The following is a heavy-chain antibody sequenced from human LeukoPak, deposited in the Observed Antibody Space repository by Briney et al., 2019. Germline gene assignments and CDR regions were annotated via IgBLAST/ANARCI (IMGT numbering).Heavy chain of an antibody. J-gene: IGHJ3*02. CDR2: INHSGST. CDR3: ARRPRYCSSTSCYTGAFDI. V-gene: IGHV4-34*01. CDR1: GGSFSGYY. Sequence: SETLSLTCAVYGGSFSGYYWSWIRQPPGKGLEWIGEINHSGSTNYNPSLKSRVTISVDTSKNQFSLKLSSVTAADTAVYYCARRPRYCSSTSCYTGAFDIWGQGTMVTVSS. D-gene: IGHD2-2*02.